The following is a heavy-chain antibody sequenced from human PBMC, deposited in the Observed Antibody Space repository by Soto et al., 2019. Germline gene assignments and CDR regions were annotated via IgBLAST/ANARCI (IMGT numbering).Heavy chain of an antibody. CDR1: GYTFSRYG. D-gene: IGHD2-8*02. V-gene: IGHV1-18*04. Sequence: QVHLVQSGTEVKEPGASVKVSCKASGYTFSRYGISWVRQAPGQGLEWMAWTSGHNDNTNYAEKFQGRVTLTTDPSTGTAYMALRSLRSDDTAVYYCARDERDTCSGAGCFYFDYWGQGTLVTVSS. CDR3: ARDERDTCSGAGCFYFDY. CDR2: TSGHNDNT. J-gene: IGHJ4*02.